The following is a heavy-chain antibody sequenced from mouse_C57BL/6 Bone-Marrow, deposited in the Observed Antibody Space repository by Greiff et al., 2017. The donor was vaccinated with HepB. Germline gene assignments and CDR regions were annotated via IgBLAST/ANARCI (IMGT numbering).Heavy chain of an antibody. J-gene: IGHJ3*01. CDR3: ARPGDYYGSSYVAY. D-gene: IGHD1-1*01. CDR2: ISSGGSYT. V-gene: IGHV5-6*03. Sequence: DVKLVESGGGLVQPGGSLKLSCAASGFTFSSYGMSWVRQTPDKRLEWVATISSGGSYTYYPDSVKGRFTISRDNAKNTLYLQMSSLKSEDTAMYYCARPGDYYGSSYVAYWGQGTLVTVSA. CDR1: GFTFSSYG.